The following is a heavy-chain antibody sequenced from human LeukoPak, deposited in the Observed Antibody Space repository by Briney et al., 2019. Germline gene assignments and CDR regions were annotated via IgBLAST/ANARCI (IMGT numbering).Heavy chain of an antibody. V-gene: IGHV3-53*01. CDR2: LYSDGNT. CDR3: AKAPIAVPGYFDY. CDR1: GFTVITND. J-gene: IGHJ4*02. D-gene: IGHD6-19*01. Sequence: GGSLRLSCAASGFTVITNDMTWVRQAPGKGLEWVSVLYSDGNTKYADSVQGRLTISRDNSKNTLYLQMNSLRAEDTAVYYCAKAPIAVPGYFDYWGQGTLVTVSS.